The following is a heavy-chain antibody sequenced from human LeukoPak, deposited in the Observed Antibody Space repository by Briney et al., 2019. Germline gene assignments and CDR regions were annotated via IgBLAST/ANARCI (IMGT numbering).Heavy chain of an antibody. CDR2: ISPNGVYT. CDR3: ARRGCSSTSCYAVPDV. CDR1: GLTFSNYA. D-gene: IGHD2-2*01. Sequence: TGGSLRLSRAASGLTFSNYAMHWVRQAPGKGLEYVSAISPNGVYTYYANSVKGRFTISRDNSKNTLYLQMGSLRAEDMAVHYCARRGCSSTSCYAVPDVWGKGTTVTVSS. J-gene: IGHJ6*04. V-gene: IGHV3-64*01.